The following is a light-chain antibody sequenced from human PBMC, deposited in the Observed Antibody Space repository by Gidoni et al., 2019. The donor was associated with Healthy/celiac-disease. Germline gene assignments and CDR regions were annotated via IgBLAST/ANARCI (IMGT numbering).Light chain of an antibody. CDR3: QQFSIWPRT. Sequence: EILLTQTPATLSLSLGDRATLSCRASQRISNSLAWYQQKPGQAPRLLISDVSNRVPGVPPRFSGSGSGTDFSLTISSLEPEDCAVYYCQQFSIWPRTFGQGTKLEIK. CDR2: DVS. CDR1: QRISNS. V-gene: IGKV3-11*01. J-gene: IGKJ2*01.